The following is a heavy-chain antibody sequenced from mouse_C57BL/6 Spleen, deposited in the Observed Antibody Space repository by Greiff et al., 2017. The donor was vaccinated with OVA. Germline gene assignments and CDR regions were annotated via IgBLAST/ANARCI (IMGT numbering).Heavy chain of an antibody. V-gene: IGHV7-1*01. CDR3: ARDADAMDY. J-gene: IGHJ4*01. Sequence: EVKVVESGGGLVQSGRSLRLSCATSGFTFSDFYMEWVRQAPGKGPEWIAASRNKANDYTTEYSASVKGRFIVSRDTSQSILYLQMNALRAEDTAIYYCARDADAMDYWGQGTSVTVSS. CDR1: GFTFSDFY. CDR2: SRNKANDYTT.